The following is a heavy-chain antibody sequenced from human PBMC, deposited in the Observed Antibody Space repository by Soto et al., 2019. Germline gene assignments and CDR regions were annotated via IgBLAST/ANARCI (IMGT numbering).Heavy chain of an antibody. V-gene: IGHV3-23*01. J-gene: IGHJ1*01. CDR3: AKGVPGIAVAGTGYFQH. CDR2: ISSNGAGT. Sequence: GGSLRLSCAASGFTFSKYAMTWSGQAPGKGLEWVSAISSNGAGTYYVDSVKGRFTVSRDNSKNTLYLQMHSLRAEDTAVYYCAKGVPGIAVAGTGYFQHWGQGTLVTVSS. CDR1: GFTFSKYA. D-gene: IGHD6-19*01.